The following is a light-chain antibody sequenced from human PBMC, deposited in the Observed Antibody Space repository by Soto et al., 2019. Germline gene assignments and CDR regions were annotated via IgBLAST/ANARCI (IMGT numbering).Light chain of an antibody. Sequence: QSALTQPPSASGSPGQSVTISCTGTSSDVGSYKHVSWYQHHPGKAPKLMIYEVSNRPSGVSNRFSGSKSGYTASLTISGLQAEDEADYYCNSQRSSGTRVFGTGTKVTVL. CDR1: SSDVGSYKH. J-gene: IGLJ1*01. V-gene: IGLV2-14*01. CDR3: NSQRSSGTRV. CDR2: EVS.